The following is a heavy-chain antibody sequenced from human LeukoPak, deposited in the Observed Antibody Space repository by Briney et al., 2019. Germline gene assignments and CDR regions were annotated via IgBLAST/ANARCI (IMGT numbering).Heavy chain of an antibody. D-gene: IGHD1-26*01. CDR1: RFTFSDYY. J-gene: IGHJ4*02. CDR3: ARDLLGWELHYFDY. CDR2: IKEDGSEK. Sequence: GGSLRLSCAASRFTFSDYYMTWVCQAPGRGLEWVANIKEDGSEKNYVDSVKGRFTISRDNAKNSVYLLLNSLTPEDTAVYYCARDLLGWELHYFDYWGQGTLVTVSS. V-gene: IGHV3-7*01.